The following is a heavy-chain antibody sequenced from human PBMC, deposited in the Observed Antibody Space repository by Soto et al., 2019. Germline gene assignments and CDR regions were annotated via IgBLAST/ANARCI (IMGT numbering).Heavy chain of an antibody. J-gene: IGHJ4*02. CDR3: AKEDLYSSGWYYFDY. CDR2: ISGSGGST. CDR1: GFTFSSYA. Sequence: GGSLRLPCAASGFTFSSYAVSWVRQAPGRGLEWVSAISGSGGSTYYADSVKGRFTISRDNSKNTLYLQMNSLRAEDTAVYYCAKEDLYSSGWYYFDYWGQGTLVTVSS. V-gene: IGHV3-23*01. D-gene: IGHD6-19*01.